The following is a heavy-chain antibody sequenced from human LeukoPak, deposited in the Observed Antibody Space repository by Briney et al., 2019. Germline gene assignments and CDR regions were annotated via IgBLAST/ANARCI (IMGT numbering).Heavy chain of an antibody. CDR3: AKDSGYTSSWYFGDY. D-gene: IGHD6-13*01. Sequence: SGGSLRLSCVASGFTFSSYGMHWVRQAPGRGLEWVAFIRYDGSNKYYVDSVKGRFTISKDNSKNTLYLQMNSLRAEDTAVYYCAKDSGYTSSWYFGDYWGQGTLVTVSS. CDR1: GFTFSSYG. J-gene: IGHJ4*02. V-gene: IGHV3-30*02. CDR2: IRYDGSNK.